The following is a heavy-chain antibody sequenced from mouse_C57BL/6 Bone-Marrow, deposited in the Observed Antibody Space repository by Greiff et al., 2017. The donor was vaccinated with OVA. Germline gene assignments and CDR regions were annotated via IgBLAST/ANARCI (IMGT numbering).Heavy chain of an antibody. CDR1: GFNIKDDY. D-gene: IGHD1-1*01. CDR3: TPVYYCGSRCAY. V-gene: IGHV14-4*01. J-gene: IGHJ3*01. CDR2: IDPENGDT. Sequence: VHVKQSGAELVRPGASVKLSCTASGFNIKDDYMHWVKQRPEQGLEWIGWIDPENGDTEYAPKFQGKATITADTSSHAAYLQSSSMTSEDTAVDDCTPVYYCGSRCAYWGQGTLVTVSA.